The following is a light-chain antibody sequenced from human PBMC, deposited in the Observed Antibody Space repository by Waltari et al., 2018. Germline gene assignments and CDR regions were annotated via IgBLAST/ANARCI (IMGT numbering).Light chain of an antibody. J-gene: IGLJ2*01. V-gene: IGLV1-40*01. CDR1: TSNIGTYD. Sequence: QSVLTQPPSVSGAPGQRVSISCTGTTSNIGTYDVNWYQQGPGKAPKLIIYGTNTRPLGVPDRFFGSQSGTSASLAIIGLQAEDEADYYCQSYDTTLGVVFGGGTKLTVL. CDR3: QSYDTTLGVV. CDR2: GTN.